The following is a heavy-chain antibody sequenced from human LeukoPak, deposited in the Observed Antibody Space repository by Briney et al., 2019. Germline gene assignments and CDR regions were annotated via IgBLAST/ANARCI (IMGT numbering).Heavy chain of an antibody. CDR2: INPNSGGT. Sequence: ASVKVSCKASGYTFTGYYMHWVRQAPGQGLEWMAWINPNSGGTNYAQKFQGRVTMTRDTSISTAYMELSRLRSDDTAVYYCARDFGSSSLGYFDYWGQGTLVTVSS. V-gene: IGHV1-2*02. J-gene: IGHJ4*02. CDR1: GYTFTGYY. CDR3: ARDFGSSSLGYFDY. D-gene: IGHD6-6*01.